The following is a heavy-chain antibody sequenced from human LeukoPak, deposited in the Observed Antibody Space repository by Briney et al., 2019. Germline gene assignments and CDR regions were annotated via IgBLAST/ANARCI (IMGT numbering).Heavy chain of an antibody. D-gene: IGHD4-17*01. V-gene: IGHV3-21*01. CDR2: ISSSSSYI. CDR1: GFTFSSYS. Sequence: GGSLRLSCAASGFTFSSYSMNWVRQAPGKGLEWVSSISSSSSYIYHADSVKGRFTISRDNAKNSLYLQMNSLRAEDTAVYYCARVNGDIDAFDIWGQGTMVTVSS. CDR3: ARVNGDIDAFDI. J-gene: IGHJ3*02.